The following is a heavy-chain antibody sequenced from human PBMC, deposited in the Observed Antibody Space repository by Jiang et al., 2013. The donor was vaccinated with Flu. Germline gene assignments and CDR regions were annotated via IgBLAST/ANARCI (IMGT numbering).Heavy chain of an antibody. V-gene: IGHV1-69*04. J-gene: IGHJ4*02. CDR1: GGTFNNYG. D-gene: IGHD3-10*01. Sequence: GAEVKKPGSSVKVSCKASGGTFNNYGFSWVRQAPGQGLEWMGRIIPIVGRANYAQKFQGRVTLTADKSTSTAYMELSSLTFEDTAVYYCASRVGSLGAGVISDYWGQGTLVTVSS. CDR3: ASRVGSLGAGVISDY. CDR2: IIPIVGRA.